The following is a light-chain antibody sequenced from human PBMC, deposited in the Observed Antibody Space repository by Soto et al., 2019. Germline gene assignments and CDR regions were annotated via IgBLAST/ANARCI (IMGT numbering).Light chain of an antibody. Sequence: DVVMTQSPLSLPVTLGQPASISCRSTQGLVYSDGNTYLNWFHQRPGQSPRRLLYKVSNRDSGVQDRFSGSGSGADFTLTISRVEAEDVGIFYCLQGTPWPLTFGQGTRVEIK. CDR2: KVS. V-gene: IGKV2-30*01. CDR3: LQGTPWPLT. CDR1: QGLVYSDGNTY. J-gene: IGKJ1*01.